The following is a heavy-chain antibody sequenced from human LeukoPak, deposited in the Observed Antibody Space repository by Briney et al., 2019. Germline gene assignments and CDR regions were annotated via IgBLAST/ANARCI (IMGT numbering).Heavy chain of an antibody. CDR1: GFTFGSYS. CDR3: ARTYYDFWSGYYSHEGNPFDY. CDR2: ISSSSSYI. D-gene: IGHD3-3*01. J-gene: IGHJ4*02. Sequence: GGSLRLSCAASGFTFGSYSMDWVRQAPGKGLEWVASISSSSSYIFYGDSVKGRFTISRDNAKNSLYLEMNSLRAEDTAVYYCARTYYDFWSGYYSHEGNPFDYWGQGTLVTVSS. V-gene: IGHV3-21*01.